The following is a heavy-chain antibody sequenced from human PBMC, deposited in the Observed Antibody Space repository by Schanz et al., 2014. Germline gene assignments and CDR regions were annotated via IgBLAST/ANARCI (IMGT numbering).Heavy chain of an antibody. CDR2: ITRQGTT. CDR1: GFTVNNYA. J-gene: IGHJ4*02. Sequence: EVQLLESGGRLVQPGGSLRLSCTVSGFTVNNYAMNWVRQAPGRGLEWVSGITRQGTTYYGDFVRGRFSISRDLSSNTLYLQMNSLRADDSAIYYCAKDHPSSGWPAFDVWGQGTQVNDSS. CDR3: AKDHPSSGWPAFDV. V-gene: IGHV3-23*01. D-gene: IGHD6-19*01.